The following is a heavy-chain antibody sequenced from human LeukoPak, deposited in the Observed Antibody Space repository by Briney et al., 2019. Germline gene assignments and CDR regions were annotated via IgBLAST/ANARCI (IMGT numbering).Heavy chain of an antibody. D-gene: IGHD3-22*01. Sequence: PGGSLRLSCAASGFAFSNFAMSWVRQAPGKGLEWVSAISGSGGSTYYADSVKGRFTISRDNSKNTLYLQMNSLRAEDTAVYYCAKDPHYYDSSGGYFDYWGQGTLVTVSS. CDR1: GFAFSNFA. CDR3: AKDPHYYDSSGGYFDY. V-gene: IGHV3-23*01. CDR2: ISGSGGST. J-gene: IGHJ4*02.